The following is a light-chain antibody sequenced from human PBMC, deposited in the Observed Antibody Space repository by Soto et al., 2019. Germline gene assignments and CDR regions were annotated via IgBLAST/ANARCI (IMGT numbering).Light chain of an antibody. Sequence: QYVLTQSPSASASLGASVKLTCSLRSGHSRYAIAWHQQRPEKGPRYLMKVHSDGSHNKGDGIPDRFSGSISGSEHYLSISSLQSEDEADYYCQTWGAGLVVFGGGTQLTVL. CDR1: SGHSRYA. CDR2: VHSDGSH. V-gene: IGLV4-69*01. J-gene: IGLJ2*01. CDR3: QTWGAGLVV.